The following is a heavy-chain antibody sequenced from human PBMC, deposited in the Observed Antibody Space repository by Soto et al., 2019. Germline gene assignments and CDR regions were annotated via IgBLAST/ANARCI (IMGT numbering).Heavy chain of an antibody. CDR2: LSGGGDRT. V-gene: IGHV3-23*01. J-gene: IGHJ2*01. CDR3: ARKVLGSTSRPDWWYFDI. D-gene: IGHD2-2*01. Sequence: EVQLLESGGGLVQPGGSLRLSCVGSGFTFINYAMNWVRQTPGKGLEWVSTLSGGGDRTFDPDTVKGRFTISRDNSKNTVHLQMNSLRADDTAVYCCARKVLGSTSRPDWWYFDIWGRGTLVTFSS. CDR1: GFTFINYA.